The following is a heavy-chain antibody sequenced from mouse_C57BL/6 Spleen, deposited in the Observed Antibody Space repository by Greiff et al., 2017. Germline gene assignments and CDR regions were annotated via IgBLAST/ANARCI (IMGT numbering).Heavy chain of an antibody. V-gene: IGHV1-50*01. Sequence: QVQLQQPGAELVKPGASVKLSCKASGYTFTSYWMQWVKQRPGQGLEWIGEIDPSDSYTNYNQKFKGKATLTVDTSSSTAYMQLSSLTSEDSAVYYCARGGATRLADYFDYWGQGTTLTVSS. CDR1: GYTFTSYW. CDR3: ARGGATRLADYFDY. CDR2: IDPSDSYT. D-gene: IGHD3-1*01. J-gene: IGHJ2*01.